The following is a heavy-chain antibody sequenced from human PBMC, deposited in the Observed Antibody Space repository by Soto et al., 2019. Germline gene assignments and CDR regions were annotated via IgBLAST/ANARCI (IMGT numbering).Heavy chain of an antibody. V-gene: IGHV4-59*13. Sequence: ETLSLTCTVSGGSISSYYWSWIRQPPGKGLEWIGYIYYSGSTNYNPSLQSRVTISVDTSKNQFSLKLSSVTAADTAVYYCARDWRPSWESSSPEYFQHWGQGTLVTVSS. J-gene: IGHJ1*01. CDR3: ARDWRPSWESSSPEYFQH. CDR2: IYYSGST. D-gene: IGHD6-13*01. CDR1: GGSISSYY.